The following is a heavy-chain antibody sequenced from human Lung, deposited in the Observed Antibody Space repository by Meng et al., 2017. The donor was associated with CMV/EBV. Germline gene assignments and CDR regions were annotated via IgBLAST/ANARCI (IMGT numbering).Heavy chain of an antibody. CDR1: GSTFAGYY. J-gene: IGHJ4*02. D-gene: IGHD7-27*01. CDR3: VRANLGSADY. Sequence: QVQLVQPGVELKKPGAAVRVSCRASGSTFAGYYMHWLRQAPGQGLEWVGRITPSSGGTTYAQKFQGRVTMTRDTSISTAYMELSSLRSDDAAIYYCVRANLGSADYWGQGTLVTVFS. V-gene: IGHV1-2*06. CDR2: ITPSSGGT.